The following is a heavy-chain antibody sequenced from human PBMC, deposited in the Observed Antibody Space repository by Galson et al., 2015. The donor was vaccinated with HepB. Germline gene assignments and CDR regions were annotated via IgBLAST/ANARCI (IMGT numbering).Heavy chain of an antibody. CDR3: ATTGAGYKITHNFDY. J-gene: IGHJ4*02. CDR2: FDPEDGET. V-gene: IGHV1-24*01. CDR1: GYTLTELS. D-gene: IGHD5-24*01. Sequence: SVKVSCKVSGYTLTELSMHWVRQAPGKGLEWMGGFDPEDGETIYAQKFQGRVTMTEDTSTDTAYMELSSLRSEDTAVYYCATTGAGYKITHNFDYWGQGTLVTVSS.